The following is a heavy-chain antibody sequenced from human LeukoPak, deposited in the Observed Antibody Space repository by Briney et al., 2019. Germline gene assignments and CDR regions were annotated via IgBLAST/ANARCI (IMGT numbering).Heavy chain of an antibody. J-gene: IGHJ5*02. CDR2: VTGTGGGT. D-gene: IGHD3-10*01. Sequence: GGSLRLPCAASGFTFSSYAMSWVSQLPGKGLEWVSTVTGTGGGTYYADSVKGRFTISRDNSKNTLSLQMNSLRAEDTALYYCAKDWGYASGTYYTSWGQGTLVTVSS. V-gene: IGHV3-23*01. CDR1: GFTFSSYA. CDR3: AKDWGYASGTYYTS.